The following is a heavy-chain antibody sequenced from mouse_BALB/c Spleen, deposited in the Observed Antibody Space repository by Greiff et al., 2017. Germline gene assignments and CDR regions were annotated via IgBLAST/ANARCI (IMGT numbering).Heavy chain of an antibody. CDR1: GFTFSDYY. D-gene: IGHD1-1*01. Sequence: EVHLVESGGGLVKPGGSLKLSCAASGFTFSDYYMYWVRQTPEKRLEWVATISDGGSYTYYPDSVKGRFTISRDNAKNNLYLQMSSLKSEDTAMYYCARGFYGSSYDYWGQGTTLTVSS. V-gene: IGHV5-4*02. J-gene: IGHJ2*01. CDR3: ARGFYGSSYDY. CDR2: ISDGGSYT.